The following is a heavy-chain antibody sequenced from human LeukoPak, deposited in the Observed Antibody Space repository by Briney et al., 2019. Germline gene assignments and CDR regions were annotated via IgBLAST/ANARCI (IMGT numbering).Heavy chain of an antibody. CDR1: GYTLTNYY. Sequence: ASVKVSCKASGYTLTNYYITWVRQAHGQGLEWMGWISAYYGNTNYAQKLQGRVTMTADTSTTSAYMELRSLRSDDTAVYYCARLGYGSVSYYLSSWFDPWGQGTLVTVSS. D-gene: IGHD3-10*01. CDR2: ISAYYGNT. V-gene: IGHV1-18*04. CDR3: ARLGYGSVSYYLSSWFDP. J-gene: IGHJ5*02.